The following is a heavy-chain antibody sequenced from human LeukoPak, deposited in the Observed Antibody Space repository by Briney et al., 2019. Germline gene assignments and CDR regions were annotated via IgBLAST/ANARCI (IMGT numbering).Heavy chain of an antibody. Sequence: GGPLRLSCAASGFTFSSYAMSWVRQAPGKGLEWVSAISGSGGSTYYADSVKGRFTISRDNSKNTLYLQMNSLRAEDTAVYYCARERYYGSGGNIRPLFDYWGQGTLVTVSS. J-gene: IGHJ4*02. V-gene: IGHV3-23*01. D-gene: IGHD3-10*01. CDR2: ISGSGGST. CDR3: ARERYYGSGGNIRPLFDY. CDR1: GFTFSSYA.